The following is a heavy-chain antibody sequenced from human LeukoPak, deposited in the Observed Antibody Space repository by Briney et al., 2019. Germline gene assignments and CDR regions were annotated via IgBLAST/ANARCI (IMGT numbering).Heavy chain of an antibody. V-gene: IGHV4-59*01. J-gene: IGHJ4*02. CDR2: IYYSGST. CDR3: ARANTMVRGVIALGD. Sequence: SETLSLTCTVSGDSISSYYWSWIRQPPGKGLEWIGYIYYSGSTNYNPSLKSRVTISVDTSKNQFSLKLSSVTAADTAVYYCARANTMVRGVIALGDWGQGTLVTVSS. D-gene: IGHD3-10*01. CDR1: GDSISSYY.